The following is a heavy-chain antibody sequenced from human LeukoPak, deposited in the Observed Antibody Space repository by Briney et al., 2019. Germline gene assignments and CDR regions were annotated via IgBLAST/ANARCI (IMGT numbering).Heavy chain of an antibody. CDR1: GGSFSGYY. D-gene: IGHD6-19*01. Sequence: SETLSLTCAVYGGSFSGYYWSWIRQPPGKGLEWIGEINHSGSTNYNPSLKSRVTISVDTSKNQFSLKLSSVTAADTAVYYCASKGIPGYSSGWYRGPFDYWGQGTLVTVSS. CDR2: INHSGST. CDR3: ASKGIPGYSSGWYRGPFDY. J-gene: IGHJ4*02. V-gene: IGHV4-34*01.